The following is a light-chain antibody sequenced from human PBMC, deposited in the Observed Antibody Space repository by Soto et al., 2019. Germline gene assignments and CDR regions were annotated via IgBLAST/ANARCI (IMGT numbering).Light chain of an antibody. V-gene: IGLV2-11*01. CDR1: SSDVGDYDY. CDR2: DVS. CDR3: CSYAGSYTYV. J-gene: IGLJ1*01. Sequence: QSVLTLPRSVSGSPGQSVTISCTGTSSDVGDYDYVSWYQQHPGKAPKLMIYDVSKRPSGVPDRFSGSKSGNTASLTISGLRAEDEADYYCCSYAGSYTYVFGPGTKXT.